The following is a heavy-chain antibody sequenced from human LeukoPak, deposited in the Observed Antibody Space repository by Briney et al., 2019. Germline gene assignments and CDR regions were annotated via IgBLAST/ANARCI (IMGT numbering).Heavy chain of an antibody. CDR3: ATGGGYNPFDY. CDR2: INPNSGGT. D-gene: IGHD5-24*01. CDR1: GYTFTGYY. J-gene: IGHJ4*02. V-gene: IGHV1-2*02. Sequence: ASVKVSCKASGYTFTGYYIHWVRQAPGQGLEWMGRINPNSGGTNYAQKFQGRVTMTRDTSISTAYMEVTRLRSDDTAVYYCATGGGYNPFDYWGQGTLVTVSS.